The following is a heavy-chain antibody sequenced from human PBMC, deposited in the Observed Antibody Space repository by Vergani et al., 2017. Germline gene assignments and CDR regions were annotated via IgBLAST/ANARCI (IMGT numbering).Heavy chain of an antibody. CDR3: ATKSCGTPGCQIGYFRE. CDR1: GFTSSYYG. CDR2: ISYDGTQK. J-gene: IGHJ1*01. V-gene: IGHV3-30*03. D-gene: IGHD1-1*01. Sequence: QVQLVESGGGVVQPGGSLRLSCVVSGFTSSYYGMHWVRQAPGKGLEWVAVISYDGTQKYYADSVKGRFTISRDNYKSTLYLQTNSLRTEDTAVYYCATKSCGTPGCQIGYFREWGQGTLVTVSS.